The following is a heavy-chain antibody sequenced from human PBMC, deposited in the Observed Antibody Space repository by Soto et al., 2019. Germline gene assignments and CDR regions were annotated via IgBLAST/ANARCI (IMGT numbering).Heavy chain of an antibody. CDR2: IYHSGST. D-gene: IGHD3-10*01. J-gene: IGHJ4*02. CDR3: ARSLGFSIDY. V-gene: IGHV4-30-2*01. CDR1: GGSISSGGYS. Sequence: QLQLQESGSGLVKPSQTLSLTCAVSGGSISSGGYSWSWIRQPPGKGLEWIGYIYHSGSTYYNPSLKSRVAISVDRCKIQYSLKLSSVTAADTAVYYCARSLGFSIDYWGQGTLVTVSS.